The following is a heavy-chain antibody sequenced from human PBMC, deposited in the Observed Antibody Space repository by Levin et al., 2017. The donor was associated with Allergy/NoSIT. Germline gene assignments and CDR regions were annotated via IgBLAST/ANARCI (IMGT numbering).Heavy chain of an antibody. V-gene: IGHV3-30*18. J-gene: IGHJ4*02. CDR1: GFTFSSHG. CDR2: ISYDGSNK. CDR3: AKVSPPYVVVTASDH. D-gene: IGHD2-21*02. Sequence: GESLKISCAASGFTFSSHGMYWVRQAPGKGLEWVTVISYDGSNKYYTDSVKGRFTISRDNSKNTLYLQMNSLRTEDTAVYYCAKVSPPYVVVTASDHWGQGTLVTVSS.